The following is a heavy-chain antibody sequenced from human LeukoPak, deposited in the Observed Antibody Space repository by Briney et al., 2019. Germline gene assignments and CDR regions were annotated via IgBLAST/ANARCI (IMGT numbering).Heavy chain of an antibody. J-gene: IGHJ3*02. D-gene: IGHD3-22*01. CDR3: AKGPHDLDVTYYYDSSGYCPFDI. CDR1: GYTFTSYY. V-gene: IGHV1-46*01. Sequence: ASVKVSCKASGYTFTSYYMYWVRQAPGQGLEWMGIINPSGDNTNYAQKFQGRVTMTRDMSTTTVYMELSSLRSEDTAVYYCAKGPHDLDVTYYYDSSGYCPFDIWGQGTMVTVSS. CDR2: INPSGDNT.